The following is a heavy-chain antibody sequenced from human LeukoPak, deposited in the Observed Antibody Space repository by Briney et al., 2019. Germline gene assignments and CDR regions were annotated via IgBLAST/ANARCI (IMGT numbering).Heavy chain of an antibody. J-gene: IGHJ6*03. CDR3: TLLVYYYYYMDV. CDR1: RLTFSNAW. D-gene: IGHD2-15*01. CDR2: IKSKTDGGTT. V-gene: IGHV3-15*01. Sequence: PGGSLRLPCAASRLTFSNAWMSWVRQAPGKGLEWVGRIKSKTDGGTTDYAAPVKGRFTISRDDSKNTLYLQMNSLKTEDTAVYYCTLLVYYYYYMDVWGKGTTVTVS.